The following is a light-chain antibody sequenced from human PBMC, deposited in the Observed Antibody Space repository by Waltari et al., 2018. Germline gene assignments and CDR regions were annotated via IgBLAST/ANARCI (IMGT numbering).Light chain of an antibody. V-gene: IGLV1-47*01. Sequence: QSVLTQPPSASGTPGQRVTISCSGSSSNVGSNYVYWYQQLPGTAPKLLIYRNDPRPSGVPARFSASKSGTLASRAISGLRSEDEAEYYCAAWDDSLRAKFVFGTGTKVTVL. CDR1: SSNVGSNY. CDR3: AAWDDSLRAKFV. CDR2: RND. J-gene: IGLJ1*01.